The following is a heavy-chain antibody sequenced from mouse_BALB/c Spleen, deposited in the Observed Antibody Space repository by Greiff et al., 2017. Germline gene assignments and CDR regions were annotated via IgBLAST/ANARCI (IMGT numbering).Heavy chain of an antibody. D-gene: IGHD2-5*01. V-gene: IGHV5-17*02. Sequence: EVQLVESGGGLVQPGGSRKLSCAASGFTFSSFGMHWVRQAPEKGLEWVAYISSGSSTIYYADTVKGRFTISRDNPKNTLFLQMTSLRSEDTAMYYCARKLSSNSHYYAMDYWGQGTSVTVSS. CDR3: ARKLSSNSHYYAMDY. CDR1: GFTFSSFG. J-gene: IGHJ4*01. CDR2: ISSGSSTI.